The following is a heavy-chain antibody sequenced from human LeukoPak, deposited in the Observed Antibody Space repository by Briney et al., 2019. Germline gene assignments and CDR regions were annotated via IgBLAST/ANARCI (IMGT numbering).Heavy chain of an antibody. V-gene: IGHV4-34*01. CDR3: ARGRTVYAINWFDP. CDR2: INHSGST. J-gene: IGHJ5*02. Sequence: SETLSLTCAVYGGSFSGYYWSWIRQPPGKGLEWIGEINHSGSTNYNPSLKSRVTISVDTSKNQFSLKLSSVTAADTAVYYCARGRTVYAINWFDPWGQGTLVTVSS. CDR1: GGSFSGYY. D-gene: IGHD2-8*01.